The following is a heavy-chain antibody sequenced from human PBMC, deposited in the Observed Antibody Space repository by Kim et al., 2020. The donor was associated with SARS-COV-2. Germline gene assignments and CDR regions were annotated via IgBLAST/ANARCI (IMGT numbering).Heavy chain of an antibody. V-gene: IGHV4-39*01. Sequence: SETLSLTCTVSGGSISSFDYSWSWIPQPPGKGLEWIGHIAYSGNTYYNPSLESPITLSVDTSKNQFSLKSISVTAAATAVYYCARVGDYSNCHDSFDLWG. D-gene: IGHD4-4*01. CDR3: ARVGDYSNCHDSFDL. CDR2: IAYSGNT. J-gene: IGHJ4*01. CDR1: GGSISSFDYS.